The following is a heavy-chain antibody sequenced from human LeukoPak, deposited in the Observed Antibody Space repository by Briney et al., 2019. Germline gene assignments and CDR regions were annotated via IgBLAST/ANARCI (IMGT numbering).Heavy chain of an antibody. Sequence: ASVKVSCKASGYTFTGYYMHWVRQAPGQGLEWMGWINPNSGGTNYAQKFQGRVTMTRDTSISIAYMELSRLRSDDTAVYYCARETTVNPDLVDYWGQGTLVTVSS. V-gene: IGHV1-2*02. J-gene: IGHJ4*02. D-gene: IGHD4-4*01. CDR3: ARETTVNPDLVDY. CDR2: INPNSGGT. CDR1: GYTFTGYY.